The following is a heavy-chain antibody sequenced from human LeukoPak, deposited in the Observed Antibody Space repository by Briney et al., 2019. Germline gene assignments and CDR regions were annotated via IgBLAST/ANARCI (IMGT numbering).Heavy chain of an antibody. D-gene: IGHD5-12*01. V-gene: IGHV3-74*01. Sequence: GGCLRLSCAASGFTFSSYWMHWVRQAPGKGLVWVSRINSDGSSTSYADSVKGRFTISRDNAKNTLYLQMNSLRAEDTAVYYCARVGGYVPFDYWGQGTLVTVSS. CDR2: INSDGSST. CDR3: ARVGGYVPFDY. CDR1: GFTFSSYW. J-gene: IGHJ4*02.